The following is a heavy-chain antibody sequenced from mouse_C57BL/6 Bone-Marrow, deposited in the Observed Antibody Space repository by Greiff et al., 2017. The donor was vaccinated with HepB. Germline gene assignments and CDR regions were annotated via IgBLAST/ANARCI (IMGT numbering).Heavy chain of an antibody. V-gene: IGHV1-20*01. CDR3: ARGWLLRGWYFDV. Sequence: VQLKESGPELVKPGDSVKISCKASGYSFTGYFMNWVMQSHGKSLEWIGRINPYNGDTFYNQKFKGKATLTVDKSSSTAHMELRSLTSEDSAVYYCARGWLLRGWYFDVWGTGTTVTVSS. CDR2: INPYNGDT. CDR1: GYSFTGYF. J-gene: IGHJ1*03. D-gene: IGHD2-3*01.